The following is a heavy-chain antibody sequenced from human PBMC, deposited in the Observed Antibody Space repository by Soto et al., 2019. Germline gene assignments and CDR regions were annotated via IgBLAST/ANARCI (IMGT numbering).Heavy chain of an antibody. CDR2: IYYSGST. V-gene: IGHV4-39*01. CDR3: ANSLAAAGIKVFDY. Sequence: SETLSLTCTVSGGSISSSSYYWGWIRQPPGKGLEWIGSIYYSGSTYYNPSLKSRVTISVDTSKNQFSLKLSSVTAADTAVYYCANSLAAAGIKVFDYWGQGTLVTVSS. D-gene: IGHD6-13*01. CDR1: GGSISSSSYY. J-gene: IGHJ4*02.